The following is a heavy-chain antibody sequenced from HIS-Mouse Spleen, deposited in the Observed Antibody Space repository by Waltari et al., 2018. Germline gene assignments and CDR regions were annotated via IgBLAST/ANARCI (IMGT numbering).Heavy chain of an antibody. CDR1: GFTFSSHG. CDR3: AKASSGWLDY. Sequence: QVQLVESGGCVVQPGRSLRRSWAASGFTFSSHGMHWVRQAPGQGLEWVAVISYDGSNKYYADSVKGRFTISRDNSKNTLYLQMNSLRAEDTAVYYCAKASSGWLDYWGQGTLVTVSS. CDR2: ISYDGSNK. J-gene: IGHJ4*02. V-gene: IGHV3-30*18. D-gene: IGHD6-19*01.